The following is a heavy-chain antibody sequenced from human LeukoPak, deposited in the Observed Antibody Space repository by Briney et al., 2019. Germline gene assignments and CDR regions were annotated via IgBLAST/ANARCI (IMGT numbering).Heavy chain of an antibody. Sequence: ASVKVSCKASGYTFTSYAMHWVRQAPGQRLEWMGWINAGNGNTKYSQKFQGRVTITRDTSASKAYMELSSLRSEDTAVYYCARGRSLRYFDWVDYWGQGTLVTVSS. D-gene: IGHD3-9*01. CDR3: ARGRSLRYFDWVDY. CDR1: GYTFTSYA. V-gene: IGHV1-3*01. J-gene: IGHJ4*02. CDR2: INAGNGNT.